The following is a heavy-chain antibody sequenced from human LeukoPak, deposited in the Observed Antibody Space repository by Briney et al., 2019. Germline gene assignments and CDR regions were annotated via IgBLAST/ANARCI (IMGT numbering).Heavy chain of an antibody. Sequence: GGSLRLSCAASGFTFSTYWMTWVRQAPGKGLEWVANIKGDGSEKYYVDSVKGRFTISRDNAKNSLYLQMNSLRAEDTAMYYCARAPTRVTTFDYWGQGTLVTVSS. D-gene: IGHD4-17*01. V-gene: IGHV3-7*02. CDR3: ARAPTRVTTFDY. CDR2: IKGDGSEK. CDR1: GFTFSTYW. J-gene: IGHJ4*02.